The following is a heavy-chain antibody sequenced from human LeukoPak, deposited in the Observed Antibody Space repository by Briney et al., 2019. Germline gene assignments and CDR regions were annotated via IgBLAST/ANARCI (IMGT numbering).Heavy chain of an antibody. CDR3: ARDLAVAGTADNY. CDR2: MNPNSGNT. CDR1: GYTFTSHD. J-gene: IGHJ4*02. V-gene: IGHV1-8*01. D-gene: IGHD6-19*01. Sequence: ASVKVSCKASGYTFTSHDINWVRQATGQGLEWMGWMNPNSGNTGYAQKFQGRVTMTRDTSISTAYMELSSLRSEDTAVYYCARDLAVAGTADNYWGQGTLVTVSS.